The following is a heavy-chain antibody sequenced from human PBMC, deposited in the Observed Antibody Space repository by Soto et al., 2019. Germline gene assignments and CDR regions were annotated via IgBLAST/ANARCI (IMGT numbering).Heavy chain of an antibody. V-gene: IGHV1-46*03. CDR2: INPSGGST. CDR1: GYTFTSYY. D-gene: IGHD2-15*01. J-gene: IGHJ5*02. Sequence: ASLKVSCKASGYTFTSYYMHWVRQAPGQGLEWMGIINPSGGSTSYAQKFQGRVTMTRDTSTSTVYMELSSLRSEDTAVYYCARDGARCSGGSCFSLGAPGWFDPWGQGTLVTVSS. CDR3: ARDGARCSGGSCFSLGAPGWFDP.